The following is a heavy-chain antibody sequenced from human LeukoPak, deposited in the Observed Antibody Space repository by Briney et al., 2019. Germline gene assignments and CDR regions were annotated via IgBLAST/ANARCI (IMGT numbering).Heavy chain of an antibody. CDR2: IYSSGST. D-gene: IGHD3-10*01. J-gene: IGHJ4*02. V-gene: IGHV4-59*12. Sequence: SETLSLTCTVSGGSISDYYWIWVRQPPGKGLEWIGYIYSSGSTNYNPSLKSRVTISVDTSKNQFSLKLSSVTAADTAVYYCARGYLYYYGSGSLFDYWGQGTLVTVSS. CDR3: ARGYLYYYGSGSLFDY. CDR1: GGSISDYY.